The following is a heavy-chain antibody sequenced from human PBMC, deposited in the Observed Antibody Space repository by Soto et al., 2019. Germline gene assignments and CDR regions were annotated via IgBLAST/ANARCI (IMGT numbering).Heavy chain of an antibody. CDR2: IYHSGST. CDR1: GGSISSGAYS. V-gene: IGHV4-30-2*01. J-gene: IGHJ4*02. Sequence: QLQLQESGSGLVKPSQTLSLTCVVFGGSISSGAYSWSWIRQPPGKGLEWIGCIYHSGSTYYNPSLKSRVTISVDRSKNQFSLKLSSVTAADTAVYYCAAGGGLPRYYWGQGTLVTVSS. D-gene: IGHD5-12*01. CDR3: AAGGGLPRYY.